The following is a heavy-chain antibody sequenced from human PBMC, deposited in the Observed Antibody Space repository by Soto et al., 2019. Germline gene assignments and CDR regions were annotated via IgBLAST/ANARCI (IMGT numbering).Heavy chain of an antibody. CDR1: GYTLTGYY. V-gene: IGHV1-2*04. Sequence: GASVKVSCKASGYTLTGYYMHWVRQAPGQGLEWMGWINPNSGGTNYAQKFQGWVTMTRDTSISTAYMELSRLRSDDTAVYYCARGMAGWNDGGMDVWGQGTTVTVSS. CDR3: ARGMAGWNDGGMDV. J-gene: IGHJ6*02. CDR2: INPNSGGT. D-gene: IGHD1-1*01.